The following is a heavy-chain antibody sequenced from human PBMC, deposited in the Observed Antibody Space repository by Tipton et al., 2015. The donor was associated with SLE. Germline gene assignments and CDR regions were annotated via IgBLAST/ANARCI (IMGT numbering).Heavy chain of an antibody. CDR2: TSGSGWTT. CDR3: AKVRAAAGIPWFDP. CDR1: GFTFTTYA. D-gene: IGHD6-13*01. Sequence: SLRLSCAASGFTFTTYAMSWVRQAPGKGLEWVSATSGSGWTTYYADSVKGRFTISRDNSKNTVFLQMSSLRAEDTAVYFCAKVRAAAGIPWFDPWGQGTLVTVSS. V-gene: IGHV3-23*01. J-gene: IGHJ5*02.